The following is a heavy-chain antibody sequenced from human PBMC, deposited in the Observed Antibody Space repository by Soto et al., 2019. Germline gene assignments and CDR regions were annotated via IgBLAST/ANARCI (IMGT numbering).Heavy chain of an antibody. CDR2: IYYSGKT. D-gene: IGHD2-2*01. V-gene: IGHV4-39*01. Sequence: SETLSLTCTVSGGSISSSSYYWGWIRQPPGKGLEWIGSIYYSGKTYYNPSLNSRITVSVDTSKNQFSLNLSSVTAADTAVYYCARLQGYCIRSSCTGYYAMDVWGQGTTVTVSS. CDR3: ARLQGYCIRSSCTGYYAMDV. J-gene: IGHJ6*02. CDR1: GGSISSSSYY.